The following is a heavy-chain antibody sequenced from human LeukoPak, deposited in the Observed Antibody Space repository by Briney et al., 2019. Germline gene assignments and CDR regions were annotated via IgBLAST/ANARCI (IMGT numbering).Heavy chain of an antibody. V-gene: IGHV4-61*02. D-gene: IGHD2-2*01. Sequence: SETLSLTCTVSGGSISGGSYYWSWIRQPAGKGLEWIGRIYTSGSTNYNPSLKSRVTISVDTSKNQFSLKLSSVTAADTAVYYCAISRDCSSTSCYVEGFDYWGQGTLVTVSS. CDR2: IYTSGST. CDR1: GGSISGGSYY. CDR3: AISRDCSSTSCYVEGFDY. J-gene: IGHJ4*02.